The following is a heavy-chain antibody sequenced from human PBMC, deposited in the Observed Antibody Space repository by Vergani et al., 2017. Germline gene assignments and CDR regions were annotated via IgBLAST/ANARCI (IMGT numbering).Heavy chain of an antibody. Sequence: QVQLVESGGGLVKPGGSLRLSCAASGFTFSDYYMSWIRQAPGKGLEWVSYISSSSSYTNYADYVKGRFTIARDNAKNSLYLQMNSLRAEDTAVYYCARARYYYDSSGYYYRWYYYYGMDVWGQGTTVTVSS. CDR1: GFTFSDYY. CDR3: ARARYYYDSSGYYYRWYYYYGMDV. CDR2: ISSSSSYT. V-gene: IGHV3-11*05. J-gene: IGHJ6*02. D-gene: IGHD3-22*01.